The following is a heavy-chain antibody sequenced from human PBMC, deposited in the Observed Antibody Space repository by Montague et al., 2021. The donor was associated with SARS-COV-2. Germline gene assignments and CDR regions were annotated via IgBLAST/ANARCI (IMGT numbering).Heavy chain of an antibody. CDR3: VRHFKVTFVRWLQPRGGFDY. Sequence: SETLSLTCTVSGGSISSSSYYWGWIRQPPGKGLEWIGSIYYSGSTYYNPSLKSRVTISVDTSKNQFSLKLSSVTAADTAVYYCVRHFKVTFVRWLQPRGGFDYWGQGTLVTVSS. J-gene: IGHJ4*02. V-gene: IGHV4-39*01. D-gene: IGHD5-24*01. CDR2: IYYSGST. CDR1: GGSISSSSYY.